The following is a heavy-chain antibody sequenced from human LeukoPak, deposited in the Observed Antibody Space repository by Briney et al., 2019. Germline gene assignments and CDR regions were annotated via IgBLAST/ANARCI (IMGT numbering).Heavy chain of an antibody. CDR2: TDSSGGYM. Sequence: TGGSLRLSCEASGFTFNTYSMNWARQAPGKGLEWVSSTDSSGGYMFYADSVKGRFTISRDNAKNSLYLQMNSLRAEDTAVYYCARDEGYISPTHFDYWGQGTLVTVSS. CDR1: GFTFNTYS. J-gene: IGHJ4*02. CDR3: ARDEGYISPTHFDY. D-gene: IGHD6-13*01. V-gene: IGHV3-21*01.